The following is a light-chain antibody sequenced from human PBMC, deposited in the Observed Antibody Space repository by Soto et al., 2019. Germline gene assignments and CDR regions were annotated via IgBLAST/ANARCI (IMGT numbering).Light chain of an antibody. CDR1: SSDVGGYDY. Sequence: QSVLTQPASVSGSPVQSITISCTGTSSDVGGYDYVSWYQQHPGKAPKLMIYDVSNRPSGVSNRFSGSMSGNTASLTISGLEAEDEADYYCSSYTSTNTLGVFGGGTKLTVL. CDR3: SSYTSTNTLGV. CDR2: DVS. J-gene: IGLJ3*02. V-gene: IGLV2-14*01.